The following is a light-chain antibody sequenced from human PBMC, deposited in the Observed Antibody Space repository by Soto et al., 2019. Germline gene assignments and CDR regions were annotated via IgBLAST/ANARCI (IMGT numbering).Light chain of an antibody. Sequence: EIVMTQSPASLSVSPGDGATLSCRARQSVASNVAWYQQKSGQGPRLLIHGASARAVGVPARFSGSGSGTDFTLTISSLQVEDFAVYYCQQYHNWPPQYTFGQGTKLQIK. CDR3: QQYHNWPPQYT. CDR1: QSVASN. CDR2: GAS. J-gene: IGKJ2*01. V-gene: IGKV3-15*01.